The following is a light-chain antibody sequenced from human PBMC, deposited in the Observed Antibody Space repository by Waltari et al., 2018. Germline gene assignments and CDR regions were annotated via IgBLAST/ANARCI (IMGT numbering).Light chain of an antibody. J-gene: IGKJ1*01. Sequence: DIVMTQSPDSLAVSLGERATINCKSSPSVLYSSNSKNYLAWYQQKPGEPPKLLIYWASNGESGVPDRFSGSGSGTDFTRTISSLQAEDVAVYYCQKHCDSPWTFGQGTKVESK. CDR2: WAS. V-gene: IGKV4-1*01. CDR3: QKHCDSPWT. CDR1: PSVLYSSNSKNY.